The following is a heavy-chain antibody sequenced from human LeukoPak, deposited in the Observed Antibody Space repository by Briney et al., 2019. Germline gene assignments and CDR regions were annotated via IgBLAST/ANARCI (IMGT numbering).Heavy chain of an antibody. D-gene: IGHD3-10*01. J-gene: IGHJ6*03. CDR1: GYTFTRYG. CDR2: ISAYNGNT. CDR3: ASLNYYGSGSYYYYYMDV. V-gene: IGHV1-18*01. Sequence: ASVNVSCKACGYTFTRYGISGVRQAAGQGLDWMGWISAYNGNTNYAQKLQSRVTMTTDTSASTAYMELRSLRSDDTAVYYCASLNYYGSGSYYYYYMDVWGKGTTVTVSS.